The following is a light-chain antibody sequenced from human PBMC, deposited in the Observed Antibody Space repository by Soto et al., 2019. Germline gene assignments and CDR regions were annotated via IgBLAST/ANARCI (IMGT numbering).Light chain of an antibody. CDR2: DVS. J-gene: IGLJ2*01. CDR3: SSYTSSSTVV. V-gene: IGLV2-14*03. Sequence: QSVLTQPASVSGSPGQSITISCTATSSDVGAYNYVSWYQHHPGKAPKLMIYDVSNRPSGVSNRFSGSKSGNTASLTISGLQAEDEADYYCSSYTSSSTVVFGGGTKLTVL. CDR1: SSDVGAYNY.